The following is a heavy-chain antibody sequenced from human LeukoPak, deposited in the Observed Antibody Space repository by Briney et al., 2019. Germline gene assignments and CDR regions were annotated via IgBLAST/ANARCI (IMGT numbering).Heavy chain of an antibody. CDR2: IWYDGSNK. Sequence: GGSVRLFCAASGFTFSSYGMHWVPQAPGKGREWGAVIWYDGSNKYYADSVKGRFTISRDNSENTLYLQMNSLRAEDTAVYYCAKDLGSREAFDIWGQGTMVTVSS. V-gene: IGHV3-33*06. CDR3: AKDLGSREAFDI. J-gene: IGHJ3*02. D-gene: IGHD2-15*01. CDR1: GFTFSSYG.